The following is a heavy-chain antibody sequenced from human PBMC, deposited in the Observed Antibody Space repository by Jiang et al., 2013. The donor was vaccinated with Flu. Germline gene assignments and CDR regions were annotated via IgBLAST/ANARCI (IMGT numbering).Heavy chain of an antibody. CDR3: ARDQISSITIFGVVTTAADWFDP. J-gene: IGHJ5*02. Sequence: EWMGWISAYNGNTNYAQKLQGRVTMTTDTSTSTAYMELRSLRSDDTAAYYCARDQISSITIFGVVTTAADWFDPWGQGTLVTVSS. D-gene: IGHD3-3*01. CDR2: ISAYNGNT. V-gene: IGHV1-18*01.